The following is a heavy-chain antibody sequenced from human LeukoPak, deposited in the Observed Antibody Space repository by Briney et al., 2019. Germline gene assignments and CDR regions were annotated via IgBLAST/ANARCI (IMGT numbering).Heavy chain of an antibody. CDR1: GGSISSSNW. J-gene: IGHJ4*02. D-gene: IGHD5-12*01. CDR3: ARGQKWLRHFDY. V-gene: IGHV4-4*02. Sequence: PSETLSLTCAVSGGSISSSNWWSWVRQPPGKGLEWIGYIYYSGSTNYNPSLKSRVTISVDTSKNQFSLKLSSVTAADTAVYYCARGQKWLRHFDYWGQGTLVTVSS. CDR2: IYYSGST.